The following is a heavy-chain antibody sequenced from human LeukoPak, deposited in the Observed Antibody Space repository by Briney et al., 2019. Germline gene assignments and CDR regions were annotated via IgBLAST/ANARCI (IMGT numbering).Heavy chain of an antibody. CDR2: IKQDGNEK. CDR1: GFTFTDYS. D-gene: IGHD3-10*01. Sequence: GGSLRLSCAASGFTFTDYSMNWVRQAPGKGLEWVANIKQDGNEKYYVDSVMGRFTISRDNAKNSMYLQMNTLRAEDTGVYYCARVLYYGSARRYYFDYWGQGTLVTVSS. CDR3: ARVLYYGSARRYYFDY. V-gene: IGHV3-7*01. J-gene: IGHJ4*02.